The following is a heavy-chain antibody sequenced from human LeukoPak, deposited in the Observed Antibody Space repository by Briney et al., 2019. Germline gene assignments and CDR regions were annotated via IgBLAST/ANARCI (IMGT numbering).Heavy chain of an antibody. CDR2: ISSSSSNYI. V-gene: IGHV3-21*01. CDR1: GFTFSSYS. Sequence: GGSLRLSCAASGFTFSSYSMNWVRQAPGKGLEWVSSISSSSSNYIYYADSVKGRFTTSRDNAKNSLYLQMNSLRAEDTAVYYCAGEVSVGPNYFGMDVWGQGTTVTVSS. J-gene: IGHJ6*02. D-gene: IGHD1-26*01. CDR3: AGEVSVGPNYFGMDV.